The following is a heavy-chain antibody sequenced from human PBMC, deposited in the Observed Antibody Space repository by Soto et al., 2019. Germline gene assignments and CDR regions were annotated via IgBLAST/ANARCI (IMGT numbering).Heavy chain of an antibody. Sequence: EVQLVESGGGLLQPGGFLRLSCAASGFTFSMYWMHWVRQVPGKGPEWVSRINDDGSSTNYADSVKGRFTISRDNAKNTLYLQMNALRAEDTAVYYCARGPRSTSTGTGAFWGQGTLVTVSS. V-gene: IGHV3-74*01. CDR2: INDDGSST. CDR3: ARGPRSTSTGTGAF. CDR1: GFTFSMYW. J-gene: IGHJ4*02. D-gene: IGHD1-1*01.